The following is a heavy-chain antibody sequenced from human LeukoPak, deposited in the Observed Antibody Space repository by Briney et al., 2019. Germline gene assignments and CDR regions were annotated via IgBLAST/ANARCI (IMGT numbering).Heavy chain of an antibody. CDR3: AKEDYDSSGYYYHLGYYYYYYMDV. D-gene: IGHD3-22*01. Sequence: LTGGSLRLSCAASGFTFSSYEMNWVRQAPGKGLEWVAFIRYDGSNKYYADSVKGRFTISRDNSKNTLYLQMNSLRAEDTAVYYCAKEDYDSSGYYYHLGYYYYYYMDVWGKGTTVTISS. J-gene: IGHJ6*03. V-gene: IGHV3-30*02. CDR1: GFTFSSYE. CDR2: IRYDGSNK.